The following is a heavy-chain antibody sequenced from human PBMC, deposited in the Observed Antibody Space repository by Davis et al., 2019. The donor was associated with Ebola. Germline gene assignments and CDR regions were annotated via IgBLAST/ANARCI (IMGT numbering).Heavy chain of an antibody. D-gene: IGHD3-10*01. Sequence: HSQTLSLTCSISGDSVSSGGWNWIRQSPSRGLEWLGRTYYDSKWYTDYAVSVESRITINPDTSKNQFSLQLNSVTPEDTAVYYCARRVFGSGSYQYFFDSWGQGTLVTVSS. CDR1: GDSVSSGG. CDR2: TYYDSKWYT. J-gene: IGHJ4*02. V-gene: IGHV6-1*01. CDR3: ARRVFGSGSYQYFFDS.